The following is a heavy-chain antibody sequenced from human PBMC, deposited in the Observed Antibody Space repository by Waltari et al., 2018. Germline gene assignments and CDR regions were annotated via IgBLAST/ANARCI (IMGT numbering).Heavy chain of an antibody. D-gene: IGHD3-10*01. CDR2: INHRGST. J-gene: IGHJ4*02. CDR3: ARGWGPLLWFGESLFDY. CDR1: GGSFSGYY. V-gene: IGHV4-34*01. Sequence: QVQLQQWGAGLLKPSETLSLTCAVYGGSFSGYYWSWIRQPPGKGLEWIGEINHRGSTNYNPSLKSRVTISGDTSKNQFSLKLSSVTAADTAVYYCARGWGPLLWFGESLFDYWGQGTLVTVSS.